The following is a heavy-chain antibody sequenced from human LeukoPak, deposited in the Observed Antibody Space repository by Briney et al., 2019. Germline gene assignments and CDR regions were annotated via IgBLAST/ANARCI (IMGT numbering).Heavy chain of an antibody. D-gene: IGHD2-21*02. CDR3: ARDHSAYCGGDCYSWYFDY. CDR2: IIPIFDTA. J-gene: IGHJ4*02. V-gene: IGHV1-69*13. CDR1: GGTFSSYA. Sequence: ASVKVSCKASGGTFSSYAISWVRQAPGQGLEWMGGIIPIFDTANYAQKFQGRVTITADESTSTAYMELSSLRSEDTAVYYCARDHSAYCGGDCYSWYFDYWGQGTLVTVSS.